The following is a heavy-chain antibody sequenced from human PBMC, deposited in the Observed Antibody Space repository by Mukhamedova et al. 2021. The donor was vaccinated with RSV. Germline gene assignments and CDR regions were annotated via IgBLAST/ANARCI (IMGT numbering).Heavy chain of an antibody. CDR3: ARPHDYGDYGGYFDY. Sequence: HGRVTITRDTSASTAYMELSSPRSEDTAVYYCARPHDYGDYGGYFDYWGQGTLVTVSS. V-gene: IGHV1-3*01. J-gene: IGHJ4*02. D-gene: IGHD4-17*01.